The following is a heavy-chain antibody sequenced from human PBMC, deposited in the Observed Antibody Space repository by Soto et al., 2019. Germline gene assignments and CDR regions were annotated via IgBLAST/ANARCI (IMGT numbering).Heavy chain of an antibody. CDR1: GRPFSTYY. Sequence: PSESLSLTCDISGRPFSTYYWCWIRQSPGKGLEWIGHLYYSGSTNLNPSLKSRVSMSVDTSKSQLSLRLNSVTAADSAVYYCARGSGNNYYLGRFDYWGQG. J-gene: IGHJ4*02. D-gene: IGHD3-22*01. V-gene: IGHV4-59*01. CDR3: ARGSGNNYYLGRFDY. CDR2: LYYSGST.